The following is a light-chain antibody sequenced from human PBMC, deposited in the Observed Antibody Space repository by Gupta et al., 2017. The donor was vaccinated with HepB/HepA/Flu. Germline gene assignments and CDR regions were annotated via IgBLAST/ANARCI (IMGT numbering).Light chain of an antibody. CDR2: GD. V-gene: IGLV1-40*01. J-gene: IGLJ1*01. Sequence: QFVLTQPPSVSGAPGQRVTISCTGRGSNIGATYDVHWYQFLPGTAPKVLIYGDNRPSGVPDRFSGAKSGTSASLAITGLQAEDEADYYCQSYDSSLNAYVFGTGTKVTVL. CDR3: QSYDSSLNAYV. CDR1: GSNIGATYD.